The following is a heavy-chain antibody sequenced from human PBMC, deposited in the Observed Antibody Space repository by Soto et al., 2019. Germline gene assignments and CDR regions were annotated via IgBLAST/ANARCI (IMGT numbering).Heavy chain of an antibody. Sequence: EVQLLESGGGLVQPGWSLRLSCAASGFTFKNFAVSWVRQAPGKGMEWVSAIGGSGSSANYADSVKGRFTVSRDDSKSTRYLQMSGLRVDDTALSYCSQDAVAYNGEWDWFDLWGQGTLVTFAS. D-gene: IGHD3-10*01. V-gene: IGHV3-23*01. CDR1: GFTFKNFA. CDR3: SQDAVAYNGEWDWFDL. J-gene: IGHJ5*02. CDR2: IGGSGSSA.